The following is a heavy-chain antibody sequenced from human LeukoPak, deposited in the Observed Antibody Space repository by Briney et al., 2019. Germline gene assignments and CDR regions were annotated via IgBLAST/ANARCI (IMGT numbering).Heavy chain of an antibody. CDR2: IYYSGSI. CDR1: GGSISSYY. V-gene: IGHV4-59*01. D-gene: IGHD1-26*01. Sequence: PSETLSLTCTVSGGSISSYYWSWIRQPPGKGLEWIGYIYYSGSINYNPSLKSRVTISVDTSKNQFSLKLSSVTAADTAVYYCASTTIVGANTHAFDIWGQGTLVTVSS. CDR3: ASTTIVGANTHAFDI. J-gene: IGHJ4*02.